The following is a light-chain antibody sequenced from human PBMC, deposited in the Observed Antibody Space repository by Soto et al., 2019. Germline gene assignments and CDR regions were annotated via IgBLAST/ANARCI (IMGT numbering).Light chain of an antibody. Sequence: DIQMTQSPSSVSASVGDRVTITCRASQAISSWLAWYQQKPGKAPKLLIYAASSLQSGVPSRFSGSGSGTAFTLTISSLQPEDFATYYCQQANSFPPLTFGGGTKVEIK. CDR3: QQANSFPPLT. CDR2: AAS. CDR1: QAISSW. J-gene: IGKJ4*01. V-gene: IGKV1D-12*01.